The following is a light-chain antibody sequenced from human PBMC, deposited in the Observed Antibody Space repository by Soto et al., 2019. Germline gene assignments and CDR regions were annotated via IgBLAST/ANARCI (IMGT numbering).Light chain of an antibody. CDR3: HQTFLSPPT. J-gene: IGKJ1*01. Sequence: DIPMTQSPSSLSASVGDRVTITCRASQTVGDHLNWYQQKPGTAPKLLFSRASRLQSGVPSRFTGSGVATAFTLTISSLQPEDFATYYCHQTFLSPPTFGQGTKVEIK. V-gene: IGKV1-39*01. CDR2: RAS. CDR1: QTVGDH.